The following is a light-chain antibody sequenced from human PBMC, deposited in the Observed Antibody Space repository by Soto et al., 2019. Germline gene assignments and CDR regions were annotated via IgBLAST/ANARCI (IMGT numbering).Light chain of an antibody. J-gene: IGLJ1*01. Sequence: QSALTQPPSASGTPGQRVTISCSGSISNIGSNTVNWYQQLPGTAPKLLMYRNNQRPSGVPDRFSGSKSGTSASLAISGLQSEDEADYYCQSHDSSLNGYVFGTGTKVTVL. CDR1: ISNIGSNT. CDR3: QSHDSSLNGYV. CDR2: RNN. V-gene: IGLV1-44*01.